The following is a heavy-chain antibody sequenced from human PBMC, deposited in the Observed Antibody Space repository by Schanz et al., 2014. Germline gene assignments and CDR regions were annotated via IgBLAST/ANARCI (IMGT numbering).Heavy chain of an antibody. Sequence: QVQLVESGGGVVQPGRSLRLSCAAYGFTLSSYAMHWVRQAPGKGLEWVAVISYDGSNKYYADSVKGRFTISRDNAKNSLYLQMNSLRAEDTAVYYCAREEGWGIAAAGPKHYYYGMDVWGQGTTVTGSS. CDR3: AREEGWGIAAAGPKHYYYGMDV. J-gene: IGHJ6*02. CDR2: ISYDGSNK. V-gene: IGHV3-30-3*01. CDR1: GFTLSSYA. D-gene: IGHD6-13*01.